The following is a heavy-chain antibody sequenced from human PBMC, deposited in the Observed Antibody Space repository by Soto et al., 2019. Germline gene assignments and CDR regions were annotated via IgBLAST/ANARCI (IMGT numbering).Heavy chain of an antibody. J-gene: IGHJ4*02. D-gene: IGHD6-6*01. V-gene: IGHV4-34*01. Sequence: PSETLSLTCAVYGGSFSGYYWSWIRQPPGKGLEWIGEINHSGSTNYNPSLKSRVTISVDTSKNQFSLKLSSVTAADTAVYYCARARQSSSSAIDYWGQGTLVTVSS. CDR3: ARARQSSSSAIDY. CDR2: INHSGST. CDR1: GGSFSGYY.